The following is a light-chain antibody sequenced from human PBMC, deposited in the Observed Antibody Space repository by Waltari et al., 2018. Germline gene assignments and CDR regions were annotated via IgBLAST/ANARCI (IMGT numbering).Light chain of an antibody. Sequence: EIVLTQSPGTLSLSPGERATLSCRASQSVRGSLAWYQQKAGQAPRLLIYGASSRATGIPDRFSGGESGTDFSLTISRLEPEDFAVYYCQHYVRLPATFGQGTKVEI. CDR3: QHYVRLPAT. V-gene: IGKV3-20*01. CDR1: QSVRGS. J-gene: IGKJ1*01. CDR2: GAS.